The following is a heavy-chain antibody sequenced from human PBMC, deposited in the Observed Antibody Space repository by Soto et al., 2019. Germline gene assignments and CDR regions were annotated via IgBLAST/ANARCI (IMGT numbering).Heavy chain of an antibody. Sequence: ASVKVSCKASGYTFTSYYMHWVRQAPGQGLEWMGIINPNDGNTRYAQKLQGRVTMTTDTSTSTAYMELRSLRSDDTAVYYCARDCPVPPATPNNWFDPWGQGTLVTVSS. J-gene: IGHJ5*02. CDR1: GYTFTSYY. CDR3: ARDCPVPPATPNNWFDP. D-gene: IGHD2-2*02. CDR2: INPNDGNT. V-gene: IGHV1-46*01.